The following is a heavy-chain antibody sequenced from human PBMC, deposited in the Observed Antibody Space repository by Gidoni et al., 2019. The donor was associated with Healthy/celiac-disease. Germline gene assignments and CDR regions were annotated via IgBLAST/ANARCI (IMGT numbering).Heavy chain of an antibody. CDR3: ARHAIHYYDSSGYSDNFDY. Sequence: QLQLQESGPGLVKPSETLSLTCTVSGGSISRRSYYWGWIRQHPGKGLEWIGSIYYSGSTYYNPSLKSRVTISVDTSKNQFSLKLSSVTAADTAVYYCARHAIHYYDSSGYSDNFDYWGQGTLVTVSS. J-gene: IGHJ4*02. CDR2: IYYSGST. V-gene: IGHV4-39*01. D-gene: IGHD3-22*01. CDR1: GGSISRRSYY.